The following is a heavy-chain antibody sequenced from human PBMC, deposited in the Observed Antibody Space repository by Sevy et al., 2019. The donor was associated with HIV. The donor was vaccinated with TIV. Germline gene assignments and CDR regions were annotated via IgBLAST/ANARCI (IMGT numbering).Heavy chain of an antibody. CDR2: IRSKANSYAT. V-gene: IGHV3-73*01. D-gene: IGHD3-3*01. CDR3: TRPHYDFWSGYQDY. Sequence: GGSLRLSCAASGFTFSGSDMHWVRQASGKGLEWVGRIRSKANSYATAYAASVKGRFTISRDDSKNTAYLQMNSLKTEDTAVYYCTRPHYDFWSGYQDYWGQGTLVTVSS. J-gene: IGHJ4*02. CDR1: GFTFSGSD.